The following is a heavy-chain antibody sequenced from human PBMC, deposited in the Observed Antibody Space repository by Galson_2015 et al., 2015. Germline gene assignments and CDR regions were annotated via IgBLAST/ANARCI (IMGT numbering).Heavy chain of an antibody. V-gene: IGHV5-51*03. CDR1: GYSFTNYW. Sequence: QSGAEVKKPGESLKISCKGSGYSFTNYWIGWVRQMPGKGLEWMGIIYPGDSDTRYSPSFQGQVTISADKSISTAYLQWSSLKASDSAIYYCARVFGREMATITGAFDIWGQGTLVTVSS. J-gene: IGHJ3*02. D-gene: IGHD5-24*01. CDR3: ARVFGREMATITGAFDI. CDR2: IYPGDSDT.